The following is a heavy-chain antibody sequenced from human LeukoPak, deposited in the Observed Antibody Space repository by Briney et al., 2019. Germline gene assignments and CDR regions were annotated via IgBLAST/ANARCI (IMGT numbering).Heavy chain of an antibody. CDR3: ARERLH. Sequence: GSLRLSCAASGFTFSSNVMIWVRQAPGKGLEWVSGIPASGGSTYYADSVKGRFTISRDNSKNTLYLQMNSLRAEDTAVYYCARERLHWGQGTMVTVSS. V-gene: IGHV3-23*01. CDR2: IPASGGST. J-gene: IGHJ3*01. CDR1: GFTFSSNV.